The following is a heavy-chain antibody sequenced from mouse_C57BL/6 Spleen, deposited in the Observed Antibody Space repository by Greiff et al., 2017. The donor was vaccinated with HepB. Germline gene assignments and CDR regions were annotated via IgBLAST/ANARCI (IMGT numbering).Heavy chain of an antibody. CDR2: INPSSGYT. V-gene: IGHV1-7*01. CDR3: ANFDYFDY. J-gene: IGHJ2*01. CDR1: GYTFTSYW. Sequence: VQLQQSGAELAKPGASVKLSCKASGYTFTSYWMHWVKQRPGQGLEWIGYINPSSGYTKYNQKFKDKATFTADKSSSTAYMQLSSLTYEDSAVYYCANFDYFDYWGQGTTLTVSS.